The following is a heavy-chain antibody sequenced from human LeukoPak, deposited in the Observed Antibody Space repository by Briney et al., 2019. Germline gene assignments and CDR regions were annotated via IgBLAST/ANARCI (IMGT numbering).Heavy chain of an antibody. D-gene: IGHD6-13*01. Sequence: SETLSLTCTVSGGSISSYYWSWIRQPPGKGLEWVGYIYYSGNTNYNPSLKSRVTISVDTSKNQFSLKLSSVTAADAAVYYCARVYYSRSYDYWYFDLWGRGTLVTVSS. J-gene: IGHJ2*01. CDR2: IYYSGNT. V-gene: IGHV4-59*01. CDR3: ARVYYSRSYDYWYFDL. CDR1: GGSISSYY.